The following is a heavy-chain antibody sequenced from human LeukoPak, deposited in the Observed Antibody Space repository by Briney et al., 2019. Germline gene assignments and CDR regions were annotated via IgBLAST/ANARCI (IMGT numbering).Heavy chain of an antibody. CDR3: AREEAAFDI. V-gene: IGHV4-34*01. CDR1: GGSFSGYY. J-gene: IGHJ3*02. CDR2: INHSGST. Sequence: SETLSLTCAVYGGSFSGYYWSWIRRPPGKGLEWIGEINHSGSTNYNPSLKSRVTISVDTSKNQFSLKLSSVTAADTAVYYCAREEAAFDIWGQGTMVTVSS.